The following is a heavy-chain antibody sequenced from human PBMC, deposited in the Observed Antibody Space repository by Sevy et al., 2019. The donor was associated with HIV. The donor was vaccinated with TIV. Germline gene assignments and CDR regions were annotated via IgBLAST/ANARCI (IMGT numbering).Heavy chain of an antibody. V-gene: IGHV1-69*06. Sequence: ASVKVSCKASGGTFSSYAISWVRQAPGQGLEWMGGIIPIFGTANYAQKFQGRVTITADKSTSTADMELSSLRSEDTAVYYCARDLREAVAGTGYNWFDPWGQGTLVTVS. CDR3: ARDLREAVAGTGYNWFDP. J-gene: IGHJ5*02. CDR1: GGTFSSYA. D-gene: IGHD6-19*01. CDR2: IIPIFGTA.